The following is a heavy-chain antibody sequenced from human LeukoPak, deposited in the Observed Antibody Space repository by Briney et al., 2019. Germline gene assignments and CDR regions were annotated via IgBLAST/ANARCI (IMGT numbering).Heavy chain of an antibody. CDR2: ISSSSSYI. V-gene: IGHV3-21*01. Sequence: SGGSLRLSCAASGFTFSSYSMNWVRQAPGKGLEWVSSISSSSSYIYYADSVKGRFTISRDNAKNTLYLQMNSLRAEDTAVYYCAEAASVRGISYWGQGTLVTVSS. CDR3: AEAASVRGISY. CDR1: GFTFSSYS. D-gene: IGHD3-10*01. J-gene: IGHJ4*02.